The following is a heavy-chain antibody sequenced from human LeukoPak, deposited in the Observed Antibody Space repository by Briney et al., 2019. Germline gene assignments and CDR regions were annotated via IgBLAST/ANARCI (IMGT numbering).Heavy chain of an antibody. CDR3: ARQIDYYGSGSLPDY. CDR1: GFTFSSYS. V-gene: IGHV3-21*01. Sequence: GGSLRLSCAASGFTFSSYSMNWVRQAPGKGLEWASSISSSSSYIYYADSVKGRFTISRDNAKNSLYLQMNSLRAEDTAVYYCARQIDYYGSGSLPDYWGQGTLVTVSS. CDR2: ISSSSSYI. D-gene: IGHD3-10*01. J-gene: IGHJ4*02.